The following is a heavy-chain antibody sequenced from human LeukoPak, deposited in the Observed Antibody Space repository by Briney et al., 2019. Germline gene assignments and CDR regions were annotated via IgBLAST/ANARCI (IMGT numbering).Heavy chain of an antibody. V-gene: IGHV3-23*01. D-gene: IGHD2-21*01. CDR3: AKDFRIGYSAHFDY. CDR1: GFTFRSHA. J-gene: IGHJ4*02. CDR2: IYENGGTT. Sequence: GGSLRLSCVGSGFTFRSHAMSWVRQAPDKGLEFVSGIYENGGTTYYADSVKGRFSISRDNSKNTLYLQMDSLRGEDTAVYYCAKDFRIGYSAHFDYWGQGALVTVS.